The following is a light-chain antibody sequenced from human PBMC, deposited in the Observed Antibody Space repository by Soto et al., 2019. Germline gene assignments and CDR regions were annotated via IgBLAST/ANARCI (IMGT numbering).Light chain of an antibody. CDR1: QSISSY. CDR2: AAS. J-gene: IGKJ1*01. CDR3: QQSYSTPPA. V-gene: IGKV1-39*01. Sequence: DIQMTQSPSSLSASVGDRVTITCRASQSISSYLNWYQQKPGKAPKLLIYAASSLQSEVPSRFSGSGSGTDFTLTISSLQPEDCATYDCQQSYSTPPAFGQGTTVAIK.